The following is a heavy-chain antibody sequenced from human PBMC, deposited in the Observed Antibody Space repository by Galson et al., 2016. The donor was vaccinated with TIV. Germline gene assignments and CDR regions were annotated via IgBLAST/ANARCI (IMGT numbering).Heavy chain of an antibody. CDR1: GFTFSRYG. CDR2: IWYEGNNR. V-gene: IGHV3-33*01. CDR3: ARMFGLDSGYDA. D-gene: IGHD5-12*01. Sequence: SLRLSCATSGFTFSRYGMHWVRQAPGEGLEWVAVIWYEGNNRDYADSVKGRFTISRDNSKNTLYLHMNSLRVEDTAVYYCARMFGLDSGYDAWGQGTLVTVSS. J-gene: IGHJ5*02.